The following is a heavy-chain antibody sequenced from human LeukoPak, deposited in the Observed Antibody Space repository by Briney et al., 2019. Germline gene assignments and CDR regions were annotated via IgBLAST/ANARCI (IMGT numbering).Heavy chain of an antibody. D-gene: IGHD1-26*01. CDR1: GSSVSNHW. CDR3: ARETGGSYYRALDY. CDR2: ISSRGYT. V-gene: IGHV4-4*07. J-gene: IGHJ4*02. Sequence: SETLSLTCTVSGSSVSNHWWIWIRQPAGKGLEWIGRISSRGYTNYNPSLKSRVAMSVDTSKNQFSLKLSSVTAADTAVYYCARETGGSYYRALDYWGQGTLVTVSS.